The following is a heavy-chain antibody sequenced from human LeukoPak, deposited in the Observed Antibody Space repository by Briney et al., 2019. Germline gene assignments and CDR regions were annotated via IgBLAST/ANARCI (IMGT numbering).Heavy chain of an antibody. CDR2: IYWDDDR. D-gene: IGHD3-22*01. Sequence: SRPTLVNPTQTLTLTCTFSGFSLNTRGVGVGWIRQPPARALEWLTLIYWDDDRRYSPALKSRLTITKDTSKNQVVLTMTNMDPVDTATYFCAHRKNYYDSSVFDNWGQGTLVTVSS. J-gene: IGHJ4*02. V-gene: IGHV2-5*02. CDR1: GFSLNTRGVG. CDR3: AHRKNYYDSSVFDN.